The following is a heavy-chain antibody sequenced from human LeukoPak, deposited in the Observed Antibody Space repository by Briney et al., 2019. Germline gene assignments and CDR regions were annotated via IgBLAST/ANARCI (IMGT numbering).Heavy chain of an antibody. J-gene: IGHJ4*02. CDR3: ARDPWGQTGYFDY. CDR2: IYYSGST. Sequence: KPSETLSLTCTVSGGSISSYYWSWIRQPPGKGLEWIGYIYYSGSTNYNPSLESRVTISVDTSKNQFSLKLSSVTAADTAVYYCARDPWGQTGYFDYWGQGTLVTVSS. V-gene: IGHV4-59*01. D-gene: IGHD3-16*01. CDR1: GGSISSYY.